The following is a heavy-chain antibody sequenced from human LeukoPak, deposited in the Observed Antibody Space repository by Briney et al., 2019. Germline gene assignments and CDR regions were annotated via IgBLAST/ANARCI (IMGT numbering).Heavy chain of an antibody. J-gene: IGHJ1*01. Sequence: GGSLRLSCAAAGFTFTSYAMSWVRQAPGKGLKWVSAISASGDITYSADSVKGRFSISRDNSKNSLYLQMSSLRAEDTAVYYCARALLCSSTGCYTGGYFQQWGQGTLVTVSS. CDR1: GFTFTSYA. D-gene: IGHD2-2*02. CDR2: ISASGDIT. CDR3: ARALLCSSTGCYTGGYFQQ. V-gene: IGHV3-23*01.